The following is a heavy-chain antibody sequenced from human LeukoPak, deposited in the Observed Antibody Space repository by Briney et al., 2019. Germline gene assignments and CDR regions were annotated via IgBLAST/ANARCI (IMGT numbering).Heavy chain of an antibody. D-gene: IGHD1-26*01. V-gene: IGHV1-2*02. CDR1: GYTFTGYY. Sequence: ASVKVSCKASGYTFTGYYMHWVRQAPGQGLEWMGWINPNSGGTNYAQKFQGRVTMTRGTSISTAYMELSRLRSDDTAVYYCARARWELRHDAFDIWGQGTMVTVSS. J-gene: IGHJ3*02. CDR2: INPNSGGT. CDR3: ARARWELRHDAFDI.